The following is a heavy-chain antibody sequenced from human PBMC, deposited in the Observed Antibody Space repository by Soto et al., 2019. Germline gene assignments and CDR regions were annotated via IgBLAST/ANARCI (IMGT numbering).Heavy chain of an antibody. Sequence: ASVKVSCKASGFTFTSSAVQWVRQARGQRLEWIGWIVVGSGNTNYAQKFQERVTITRDMSKSTAYMELGSLRSEETAVYYWAAASIVGATTDYYYGMDVWGQGTTVTVSS. V-gene: IGHV1-58*01. J-gene: IGHJ6*02. CDR1: GFTFTSSA. CDR2: IVVGSGNT. CDR3: AAASIVGATTDYYYGMDV. D-gene: IGHD1-26*01.